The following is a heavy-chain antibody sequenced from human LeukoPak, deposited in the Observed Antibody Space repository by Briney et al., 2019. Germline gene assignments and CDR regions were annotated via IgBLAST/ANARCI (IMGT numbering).Heavy chain of an antibody. Sequence: GGSLRFSCAASGFTFSSYDMNWVRQAPGKGLEWVSYISTNSGTKYYADSVKGRFTISRDNAKNSVYLQMNSLRDDDTAMYYCARGKIGYYYGDYDGYWGQGTLVTVSS. CDR1: GFTFSSYD. CDR2: ISTNSGTK. V-gene: IGHV3-48*02. CDR3: ARGKIGYYYGDYDGY. D-gene: IGHD4-17*01. J-gene: IGHJ4*02.